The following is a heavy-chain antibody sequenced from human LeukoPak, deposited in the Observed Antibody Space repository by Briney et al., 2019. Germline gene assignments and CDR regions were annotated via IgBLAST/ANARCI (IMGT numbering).Heavy chain of an antibody. J-gene: IGHJ4*02. CDR2: INPNSGGT. Sequence: ASVKVSCKASRYIFTSYYIHWVRQAPGQGLEWMGWINPNSGGTKYAQRFQGRVTMTSDTSISTAYMELSRLRSDDTAVYLCARDRGSSWYADYWGQGTLVTVSS. V-gene: IGHV1-2*02. D-gene: IGHD6-13*01. CDR3: ARDRGSSWYADY. CDR1: RYIFTSYY.